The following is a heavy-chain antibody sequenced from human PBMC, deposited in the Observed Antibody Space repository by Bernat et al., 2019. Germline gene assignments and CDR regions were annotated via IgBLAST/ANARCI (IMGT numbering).Heavy chain of an antibody. D-gene: IGHD3-10*01. CDR3: ARDKITVVRGTSGLFDAVDI. V-gene: IGHV3-30-3*01. J-gene: IGHJ3*02. CDR2: ISYDGSNK. CDR1: GFTFSSYA. Sequence: QVQLVESGGGVVQPGRSLRLSCAASGFTFSSYAMHWVRQAPGKGLEWVAVISYDGSNKYYADSVKGRFTISRDNSKNTLYLQMNSLRAEDTAVYYCARDKITVVRGTSGLFDAVDIWGQGTMVTVSS.